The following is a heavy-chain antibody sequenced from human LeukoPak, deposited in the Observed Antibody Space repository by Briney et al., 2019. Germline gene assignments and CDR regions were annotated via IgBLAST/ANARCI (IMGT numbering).Heavy chain of an antibody. D-gene: IGHD3-10*01. CDR2: FDPEDGET. Sequence: ASVKVSCKVSGYTLTELSMHWVRQAPGKGLEWMGGFDPEDGETIYAQKFQGRVTMTEDTSTDTAYMELSSLRSEDTAVYYCATEVLRGGSGSYLRMEVLLTXYWGQGTLVPVSS. J-gene: IGHJ4*02. CDR1: GYTLTELS. V-gene: IGHV1-24*01. CDR3: ATEVLRGGSGSYLRMEVLLTXY.